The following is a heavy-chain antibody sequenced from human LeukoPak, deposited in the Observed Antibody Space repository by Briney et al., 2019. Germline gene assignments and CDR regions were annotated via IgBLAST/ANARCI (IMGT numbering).Heavy chain of an antibody. J-gene: IGHJ5*02. V-gene: IGHV1-69*13. Sequence: ASVKVSCKASGGTFSSYAISWVRQAPGQGLEWMGGIIPIFGTANYAQKFQGRVTITADESTSTAYMELSSLRSEDTAVYYCARESGQLVLKGWFDPWGQGTLVTDSS. CDR3: ARESGQLVLKGWFDP. CDR1: GGTFSSYA. CDR2: IIPIFGTA. D-gene: IGHD6-6*01.